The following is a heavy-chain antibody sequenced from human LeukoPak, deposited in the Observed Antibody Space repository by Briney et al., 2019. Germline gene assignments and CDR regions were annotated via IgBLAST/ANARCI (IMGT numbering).Heavy chain of an antibody. CDR3: ARELYSGYGRFDY. Sequence: PGGSLRLSCAASRFPFSSFTMHWVRQAPGKGLEGVSSISSGSGYIYYADSVKGRFTISRDNAKNTLYLQMNSLRAEDTAVYYCARELYSGYGRFDYWGQGTLVTVSS. J-gene: IGHJ4*02. D-gene: IGHD5-12*01. CDR2: ISSGSGYI. CDR1: RFPFSSFT. V-gene: IGHV3-21*01.